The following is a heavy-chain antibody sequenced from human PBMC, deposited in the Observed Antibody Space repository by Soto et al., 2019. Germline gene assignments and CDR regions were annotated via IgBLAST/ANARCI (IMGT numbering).Heavy chain of an antibody. D-gene: IGHD6-13*01. CDR3: ASKAATGPFKVVPFDI. Sequence: QVQLQESGPGLVRPSETLSLTCTVSGAFISNFYWSWIRQPPGKGLEWIGNMYYGGSTRYNPSLNSRATISIATSKNQLFLKLTSVTATDTAVYFCASKAATGPFKVVPFDIWGQGTMVTVSS. CDR2: MYYGGST. CDR1: GAFISNFY. V-gene: IGHV4-59*08. J-gene: IGHJ3*02.